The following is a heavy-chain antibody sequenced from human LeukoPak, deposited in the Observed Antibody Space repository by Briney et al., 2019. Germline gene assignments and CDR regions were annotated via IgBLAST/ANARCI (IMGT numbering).Heavy chain of an antibody. CDR1: GGTFSSYA. D-gene: IGHD1-1*01. CDR3: ATTVEREMDV. CDR2: IIPIFGTA. J-gene: IGHJ6*04. Sequence: SVKVSCRASGGTFSSYAISWVRQAPGQGLEWMGGIIPIFGTANYAQKFQGRVTITADESTSTAYMELSSLRSEDTAVYYCATTVEREMDVWGKGTTVTISS. V-gene: IGHV1-69*01.